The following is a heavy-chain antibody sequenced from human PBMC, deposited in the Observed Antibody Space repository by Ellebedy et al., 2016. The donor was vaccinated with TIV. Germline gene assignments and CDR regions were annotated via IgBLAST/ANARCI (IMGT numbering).Heavy chain of an antibody. CDR2: IYYSGST. D-gene: IGHD4-17*01. J-gene: IGHJ4*02. CDR1: GGSISSYY. CDR3: AAYGDYIASFDY. V-gene: IGHV4-59*01. Sequence: MPSETLSLTCTVSGGSISSYYWSWIRQPPGKGLEWLGYIYYSGSTSYNPSLKSRVTISVDTSKNQFSLKLSSMTAADTAVYYCAAYGDYIASFDYWGQGTLVTVSS.